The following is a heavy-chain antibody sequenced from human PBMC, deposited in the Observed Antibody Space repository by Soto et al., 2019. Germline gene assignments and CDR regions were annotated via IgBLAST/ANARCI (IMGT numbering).Heavy chain of an antibody. D-gene: IGHD5-12*01. V-gene: IGHV3-74*01. Sequence: GSLRLSCAASGFTFSSYWMHWVRQAPGKGLVWVSRINSDGSSTSYADSVKGRFTISRDNAKNTLYLQMNSLRAEDTAVYYCARPSEATINGMDVWGQGTTVTVSS. CDR3: ARPSEATINGMDV. CDR2: INSDGSST. J-gene: IGHJ6*02. CDR1: GFTFSSYW.